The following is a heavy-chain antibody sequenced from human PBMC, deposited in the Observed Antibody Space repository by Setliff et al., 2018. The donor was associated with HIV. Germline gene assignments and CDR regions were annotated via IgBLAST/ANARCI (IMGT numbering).Heavy chain of an antibody. CDR1: GGSISSYY. J-gene: IGHJ3*02. D-gene: IGHD3-22*01. V-gene: IGHV4-4*08. CDR3: ARGDTYYHDSSGYVKSALDCFDI. CDR2: IYIGST. Sequence: SETLSLTCTVSGGSISSYYWSWIRQPPGKGLEWIGHIYIGSTNYNPSLKSRVTISADTSKNQFSLKLSSVTAADTAVYHCARGDTYYHDSSGYVKSALDCFDIWGQGTMVTVSS.